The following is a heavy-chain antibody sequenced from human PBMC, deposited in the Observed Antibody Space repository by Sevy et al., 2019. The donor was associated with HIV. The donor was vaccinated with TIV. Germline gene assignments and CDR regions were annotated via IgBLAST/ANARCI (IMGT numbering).Heavy chain of an antibody. J-gene: IGHJ4*02. V-gene: IGHV4-39*01. CDR2: IYYSGST. CDR1: GGSISSSSYY. D-gene: IGHD2-2*01. CDR3: ARHEGAYCSSTSCYAVGYFDY. Sequence: SETLSLTCTVSGGSISSSSYYWGWIRQPPGKGLEWIGRIYYSGSTYYNPSLKSRVTISVDTSKNQFSLKLSSVTAADTAVYYCARHEGAYCSSTSCYAVGYFDYWGQGTLVTVSS.